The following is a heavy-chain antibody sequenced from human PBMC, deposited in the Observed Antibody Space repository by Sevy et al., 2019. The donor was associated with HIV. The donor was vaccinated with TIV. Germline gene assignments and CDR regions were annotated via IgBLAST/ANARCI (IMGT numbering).Heavy chain of an antibody. CDR2: INPDSGGP. V-gene: IGHV1-2*02. CDR1: GYTFTGYY. CDR3: VRDDRAGYLDY. D-gene: IGHD6-13*01. J-gene: IGHJ4*02. Sequence: ASVKVSCKASGYTFTGYYMHWVRQAPGQGLEWMGWINPDSGGPNYTPKFQGRVTLTRVTSISTAYMELSRLKSDDTAVYYCVRDDRAGYLDYWGQGTLVTVSS.